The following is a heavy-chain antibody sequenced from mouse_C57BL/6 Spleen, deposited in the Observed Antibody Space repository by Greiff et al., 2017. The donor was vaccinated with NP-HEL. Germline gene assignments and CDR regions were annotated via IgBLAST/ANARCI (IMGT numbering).Heavy chain of an antibody. CDR3: AREHYGSSYDAMEC. J-gene: IGHJ4*01. CDR2: ISGGGGNT. D-gene: IGHD1-1*01. Sequence: EVHLVESGGGLVKPGGSLKLSCAASGFTFSSYTMSWVRQTPEKRLEWVATISGGGGNTYYPDSVKGRFTLSRDKAKNTLYLQMSSLRSEDTALYYGAREHYGSSYDAMECWGQGTTVTVSS. V-gene: IGHV5-9*01. CDR1: GFTFSSYT.